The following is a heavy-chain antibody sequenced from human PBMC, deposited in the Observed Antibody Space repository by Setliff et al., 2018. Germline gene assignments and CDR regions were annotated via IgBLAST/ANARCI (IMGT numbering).Heavy chain of an antibody. Sequence: GGSLRLSCAASGFTFSYAWMSWVRQAPGTGLEWVGRIKSKTDGGTTDYAAPVKDRFTISRDDSKNTLYLQMNSLKTEDTAVYYCNTDNAGVNGDYADYYYYYGLDVWGQGTTVTVSS. J-gene: IGHJ6*02. CDR2: IKSKTDGGTT. CDR1: GFTFSYAW. CDR3: NTDNAGVNGDYADYYYYYGLDV. D-gene: IGHD4-17*01. V-gene: IGHV3-15*01.